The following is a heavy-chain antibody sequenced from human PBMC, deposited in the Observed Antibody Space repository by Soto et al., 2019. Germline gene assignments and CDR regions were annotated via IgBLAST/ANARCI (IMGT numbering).Heavy chain of an antibody. CDR3: GRQGLANSYYYYIDV. CDR1: GFTFDDYA. CDR2: MRNKAYGGTT. J-gene: IGHJ6*03. Sequence: GGSLRLSCTASGFTFDDYAMSWFRQAPGKGLEWVGFMRNKAYGGTTDYAASVKGRFTISSDDSRTIAYLQMNSLKTEDTAVYYCGRQGLANSYYYYIDVWGKGTTVTVSS. D-gene: IGHD6-19*01. V-gene: IGHV3-49*03.